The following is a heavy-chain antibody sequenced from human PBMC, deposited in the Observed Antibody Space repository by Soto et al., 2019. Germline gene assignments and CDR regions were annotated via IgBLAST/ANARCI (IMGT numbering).Heavy chain of an antibody. D-gene: IGHD3-3*01. CDR1: GFTFSSFG. CDR2: IPTDGSDT. J-gene: IGHJ4*02. V-gene: IGHV3-74*01. CDR3: ARVAAYPFWSSYQYQLDY. Sequence: GGPLRLSCVASGFTFSSFGMHWISKIPGKGLMWVSRIPTDGSDTAYADSVKGRFTIFRDNAKNTLYLQMNNLKAEDTGVYYCARVAAYPFWSSYQYQLDYWGQGTLVTVS.